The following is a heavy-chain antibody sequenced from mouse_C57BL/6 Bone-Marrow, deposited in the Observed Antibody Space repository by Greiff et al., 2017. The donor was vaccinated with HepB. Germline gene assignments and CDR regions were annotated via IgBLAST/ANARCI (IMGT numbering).Heavy chain of an antibody. V-gene: IGHV1-50*01. J-gene: IGHJ2*01. CDR3: ARDYYGSSGGAYFDY. Sequence: QVQLQQPGAELVKPGASVKLSCKASGYTFTSYWMQWVKQRPGQGLEWIGEIDPSDSYTNYNQKFKGKATLTVDTSSSTAYMQLSSLTSEDSAVYYCARDYYGSSGGAYFDYWGQGTTLTVSS. CDR2: IDPSDSYT. CDR1: GYTFTSYW. D-gene: IGHD1-1*01.